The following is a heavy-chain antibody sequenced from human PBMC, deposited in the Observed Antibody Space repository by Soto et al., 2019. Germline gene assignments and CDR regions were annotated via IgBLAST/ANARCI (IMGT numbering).Heavy chain of an antibody. J-gene: IGHJ4*02. D-gene: IGHD3-10*01. CDR1: GFTFSNFG. Sequence: QVQLVESGGGVVKPGRSRRLSFAASGFTFSNFGMHWVRQAPGKGLEWVAVIWYDGSYTYYADSVKGRFTISRDNSKNTLYLQMNSLRVEDTAVYYCARSYDYWGQGALVTVSS. CDR2: IWYDGSYT. V-gene: IGHV3-33*01. CDR3: ARSYDY.